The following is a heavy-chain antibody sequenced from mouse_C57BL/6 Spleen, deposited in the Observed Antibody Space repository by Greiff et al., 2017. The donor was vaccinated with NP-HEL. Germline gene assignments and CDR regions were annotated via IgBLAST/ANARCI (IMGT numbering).Heavy chain of an antibody. V-gene: IGHV1-69*01. CDR3: ARKGLRYPWYFDV. CDR2: IDPSDSYT. D-gene: IGHD1-1*01. CDR1: GYTFTSYW. Sequence: VQLQQPGAELVMPGASVKLSCKASGYTFTSYWMHWVKQRPGQGLEWIGEIDPSDSYTNYNQKFKGKSTLTVDKSSSTAYMQLSSLTSEDSAVYYCARKGLRYPWYFDVWGTGTTVTVSS. J-gene: IGHJ1*03.